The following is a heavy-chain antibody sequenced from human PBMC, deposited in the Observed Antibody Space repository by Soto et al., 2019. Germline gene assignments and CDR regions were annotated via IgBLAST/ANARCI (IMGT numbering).Heavy chain of an antibody. Sequence: GGSLRLSCVASGFTFISSFMGWIRQAPGKGLEWVANISQDGGVTYYVDSVEGRFTISRDNTKDSLYLQMNSLRGEDTAIYYCARYYRGSGRYFFDYWGQGTLVTVSS. J-gene: IGHJ4*02. CDR3: ARYYRGSGRYFFDY. CDR1: GFTFISSF. D-gene: IGHD6-19*01. CDR2: ISQDGGVT. V-gene: IGHV3-7*03.